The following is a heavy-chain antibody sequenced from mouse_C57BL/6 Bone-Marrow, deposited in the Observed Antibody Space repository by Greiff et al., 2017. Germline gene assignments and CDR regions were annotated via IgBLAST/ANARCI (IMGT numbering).Heavy chain of an antibody. CDR1: GYTFTDYY. CDR3: ARRDGYYLAWFAY. D-gene: IGHD2-3*01. Sequence: EVQLVESGPVLVRPGASVKMSCKASGYTFTDYYMNWVKQSHGKSLEWIGVINPYNGGTSYNQKFKGKATLTVDKSSSTAYMELNSLTSEDSAVYYCARRDGYYLAWFAYWGQGTLVTVSA. V-gene: IGHV1-19*01. CDR2: INPYNGGT. J-gene: IGHJ3*01.